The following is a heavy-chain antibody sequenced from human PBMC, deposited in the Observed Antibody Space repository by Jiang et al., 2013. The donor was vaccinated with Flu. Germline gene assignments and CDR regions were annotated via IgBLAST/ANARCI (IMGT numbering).Heavy chain of an antibody. D-gene: IGHD3-22*01. J-gene: IGHJ4*02. CDR3: ARGSNYYDSSGYYYVDY. Sequence: GAEVKKPGESLKISCKGSGYSFTSYWIGWVRQMPGKGLEWMGIIYPGDSDTRFSPSFQGQVTISADKSISTAYLQWSSLKASDTAMYYCARGSNYYDSSGYYYVDYWGQGTLVTVSS. CDR1: GYSFTSYW. V-gene: IGHV5-51*03. CDR2: IYPGDSDT.